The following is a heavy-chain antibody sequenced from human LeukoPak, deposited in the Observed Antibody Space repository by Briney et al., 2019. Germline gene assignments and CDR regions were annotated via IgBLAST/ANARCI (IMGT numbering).Heavy chain of an antibody. V-gene: IGHV4-61*02. CDR3: ARACYGMDV. J-gene: IGHJ6*02. CDR1: GGSISSGSYY. Sequence: SQTLSLTCTVSGGSISSGSYYWSWIRQPAGKGLEWIGRIYTSGSTNYNPSLKSRVTISVDTSKNQFSLKLSSVTAADTAVYYCARACYGMDVWGQGTTVTVSS. CDR2: IYTSGST.